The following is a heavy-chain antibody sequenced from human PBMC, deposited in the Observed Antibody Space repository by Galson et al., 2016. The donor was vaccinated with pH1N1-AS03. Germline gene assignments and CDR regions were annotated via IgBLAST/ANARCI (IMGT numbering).Heavy chain of an antibody. CDR1: DSTFSTFC. V-gene: IGHV1-18*04. D-gene: IGHD1-7*01. Sequence: SVKVSCKATDSTFSTFCFGWVRQAPGQGREGMGWISAYNGNTKYAQRVQGRATMTSDTSTTTAYLELRSLRPDDTAVYYCARDQGSVRTNRAFDIWGQGHMVTVSS. CDR3: ARDQGSVRTNRAFDI. J-gene: IGHJ3*02. CDR2: ISAYNGNT.